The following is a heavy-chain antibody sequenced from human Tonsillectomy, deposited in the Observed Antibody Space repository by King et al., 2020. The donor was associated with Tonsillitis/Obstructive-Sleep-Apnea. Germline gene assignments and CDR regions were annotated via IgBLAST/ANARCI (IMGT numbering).Heavy chain of an antibody. Sequence: VPLVESGGGVVQPGRSLSLSCAASGFTFRNYAMHWVRQAPGKGLEWVAVISYDGGSKYYADSVKGRFTISRDNSKNTLYLQMNSLRAEDTAVYYCARDLWGNYPVHWGQGALVTVSS. CDR2: ISYDGGSK. V-gene: IGHV3-30*01. J-gene: IGHJ4*02. CDR3: ARDLWGNYPVH. CDR1: GFTFRNYA. D-gene: IGHD3-16*02.